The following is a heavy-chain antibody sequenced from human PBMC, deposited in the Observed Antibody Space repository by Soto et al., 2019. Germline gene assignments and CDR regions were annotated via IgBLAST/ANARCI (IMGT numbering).Heavy chain of an antibody. J-gene: IGHJ6*02. CDR3: ARDYGVPAATHYYYGMDV. V-gene: IGHV3-30-3*01. Sequence: GGSLRLSCAASGFTFSSYAMHWVRQAPGKGLEWVAVISYDGSNKYYADSVKGRFTISRDNSKNTLYLQMNSLRAEDTAVYYCARDYGVPAATHYYYGMDVWGQGTTVTVSS. CDR2: ISYDGSNK. D-gene: IGHD2-2*01. CDR1: GFTFSSYA.